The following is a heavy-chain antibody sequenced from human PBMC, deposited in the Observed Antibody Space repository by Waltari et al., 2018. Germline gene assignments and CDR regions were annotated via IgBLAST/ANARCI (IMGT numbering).Heavy chain of an antibody. D-gene: IGHD3-3*01. CDR2: INPNTGTQ. J-gene: IGHJ4*02. Sequence: QVQLVQSGSELKKPGASVKVSCQASGYIFTSNAINWVRQAPGQGLEWMGWINPNTGTQMYAQGFTERFVFSLDTSVTTAYLQITSLKAEDTAIYYCARGHDFWSGYQNALDYWGQGTLVTVSS. CDR3: ARGHDFWSGYQNALDY. CDR1: GYIFTSNA. V-gene: IGHV7-4-1*02.